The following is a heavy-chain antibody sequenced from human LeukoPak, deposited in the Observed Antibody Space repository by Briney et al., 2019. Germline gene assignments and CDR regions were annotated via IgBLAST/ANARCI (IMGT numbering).Heavy chain of an antibody. J-gene: IGHJ4*02. CDR1: GFTFSSYG. CDR2: IRYDGSNK. CDR3: AKGIYPLLGGFDS. Sequence: PGGSLRLSCAASGFTFSSYGMHWVRQAPGKGLEWVAFIRYDGSNKYYADSVKGRFTISRDNAKKSLYLQMNSLRAEDTALYYCAKGIYPLLGGFDSWGQGTLVTVSS. D-gene: IGHD2-21*01. V-gene: IGHV3-30*02.